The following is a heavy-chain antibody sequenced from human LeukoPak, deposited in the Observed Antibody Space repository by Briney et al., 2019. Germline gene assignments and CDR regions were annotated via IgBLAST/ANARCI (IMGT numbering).Heavy chain of an antibody. V-gene: IGHV4-39*07. J-gene: IGHJ4*02. D-gene: IGHD3-22*01. CDR1: GGSISSSSYY. Sequence: PSETLSLTCTVSGGSISSSSYYWGWIRQPPGKGLEWIGSIYYSGSTYYNPSLKSRVTISVDTSKNQFSLKLSSVTAADAAVYYCAREPGNNDSSGYYPLITTPYFDYWGQGTLVTVSS. CDR3: AREPGNNDSSGYYPLITTPYFDY. CDR2: IYYSGST.